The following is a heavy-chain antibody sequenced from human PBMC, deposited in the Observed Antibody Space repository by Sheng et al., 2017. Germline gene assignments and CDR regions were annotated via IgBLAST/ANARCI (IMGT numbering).Heavy chain of an antibody. CDR1: EFTFRNYA. CDR2: ISSGGPYK. CDR3: ARPYSESGDDAFDI. J-gene: IGHJ3*02. Sequence: QVQLVESGGGVVQPGTSLRLSCAASEFTFRNYAMHWVRQAPGKGLEWVSIISSGGPYKYYADSVKGRFSISRDNSKNTLYLQMNSLRTEDTAIYYCARPYSESGDDAFDIWGQGTMVTVSS. V-gene: IGHV3-30*04. D-gene: IGHD1-26*01.